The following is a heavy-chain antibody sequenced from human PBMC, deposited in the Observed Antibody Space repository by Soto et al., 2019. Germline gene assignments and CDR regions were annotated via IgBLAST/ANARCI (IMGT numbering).Heavy chain of an antibody. CDR2: VYFSGSA. V-gene: IGHV4-61*01. CDR1: GGSVTGGNYY. Sequence: SETLSLTCSVSGGSVTGGNYYWTWIRQPPQRGLEWIGYVYFSGSANYNPSLQSRVTISVDTSKDQFSLKLTSVTAADTAVYFCARARLSCSGDSCWPSGLAPWGQGTQVTVYS. CDR3: ARARLSCSGDSCWPSGLAP. D-gene: IGHD2-15*01. J-gene: IGHJ5*02.